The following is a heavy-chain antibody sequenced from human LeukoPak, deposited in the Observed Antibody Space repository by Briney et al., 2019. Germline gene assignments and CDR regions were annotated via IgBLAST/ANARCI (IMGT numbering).Heavy chain of an antibody. CDR3: ARESADYYGSGSYSGNDAFDI. V-gene: IGHV3-48*01. D-gene: IGHD3-10*01. CDR2: ISSSSSTI. J-gene: IGHJ3*02. Sequence: QAGGSLRLSCAASGFTFSSYEMNWVRQAPGKGLEWVSYISSSSSTIYYADSVKGRFTISRDNAKNSLYLQMNSLRAEDTAVYYCARESADYYGSGSYSGNDAFDIWGQGTMVTVSS. CDR1: GFTFSSYE.